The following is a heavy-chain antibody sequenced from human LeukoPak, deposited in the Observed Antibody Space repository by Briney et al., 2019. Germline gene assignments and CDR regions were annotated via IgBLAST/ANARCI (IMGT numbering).Heavy chain of an antibody. CDR1: GGSFSGYY. D-gene: IGHD6-19*01. CDR2: INHSGST. CDR3: ARGPARGIAVTRY. Sequence: KPSETLSLTSAVYGGSFSGYYWSWIRQPPGKGLEWIGEINHSGSTNYNPSLKSRVTISVDTSKNQFSLKLSSVTAADTAVYYCARGPARGIAVTRYWGQGTLVTVSS. V-gene: IGHV4-34*01. J-gene: IGHJ4*02.